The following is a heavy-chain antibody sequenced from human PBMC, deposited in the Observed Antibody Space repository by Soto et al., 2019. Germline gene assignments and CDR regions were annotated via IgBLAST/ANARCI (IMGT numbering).Heavy chain of an antibody. CDR3: ARETYYDFWSGPYYGMDV. D-gene: IGHD3-3*01. CDR2: RSYDGSNK. V-gene: IGHV3-30-3*01. Sequence: QVQLVESGGGVVQPGRSLRLSCAASGFTFSSYAMHCVRQAPGKGLEWVAVRSYDGSNKYYADSVKGRFTISRDNSKNTLYLQMNSLRAEDTAVYYCARETYYDFWSGPYYGMDVWGQGTTVTVSS. CDR1: GFTFSSYA. J-gene: IGHJ6*02.